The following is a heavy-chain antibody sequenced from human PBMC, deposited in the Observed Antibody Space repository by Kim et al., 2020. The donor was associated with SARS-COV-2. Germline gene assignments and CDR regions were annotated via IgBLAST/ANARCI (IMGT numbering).Heavy chain of an antibody. CDR2: TT. CDR3: TRGIAVAGSY. V-gene: IGHV3-49*02. Sequence: TTKTAASVKGRFTISRDDSKSIAYLQMNSLKTEDTAVYYCTRGIAVAGSYWGQGTLVTVSS. D-gene: IGHD6-19*01. J-gene: IGHJ4*02.